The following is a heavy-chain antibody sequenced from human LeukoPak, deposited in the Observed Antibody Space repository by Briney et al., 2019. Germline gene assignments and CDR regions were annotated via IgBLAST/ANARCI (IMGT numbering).Heavy chain of an antibody. CDR1: GGSFSGYY. D-gene: IGHD6-6*01. CDR2: INNSGST. CDR3: ARTYSRFYYYYMCV. V-gene: IGHV4-34*01. J-gene: IGHJ6*03. Sequence: SETLSLTCAVYGGSFSGYYWSWIRQPPGKGLEWIGGINNSGSTNYNPSLKSRVTISVYTSKNQFSLKLSAVTAADTAVYYCARTYSRFYYYYMCVWGKGTTVTVSS.